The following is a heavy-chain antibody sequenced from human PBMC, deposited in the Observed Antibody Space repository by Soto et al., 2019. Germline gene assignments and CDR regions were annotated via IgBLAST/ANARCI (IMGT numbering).Heavy chain of an antibody. CDR3: ARAGVYYGSGSYYNGTLDI. V-gene: IGHV3-33*01. CDR2: IWYDGSNK. J-gene: IGHJ3*02. D-gene: IGHD3-10*01. CDR1: GFTFSSYG. Sequence: GGSLRLSCAASGFTFSSYGMHWVRQAPGKGLEWVVVIWYDGSNKYYADSVKGRFTISRDNSKNTLYLQMNSLRAEDTAVYYCARAGVYYGSGSYYNGTLDIWGQGTMVTVSS.